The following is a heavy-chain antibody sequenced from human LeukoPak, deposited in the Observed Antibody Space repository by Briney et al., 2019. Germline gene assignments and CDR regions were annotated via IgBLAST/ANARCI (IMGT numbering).Heavy chain of an antibody. D-gene: IGHD1-26*01. CDR2: ISAYNGNT. Sequence: ASVKVSCKASGYTFTSYGISWVRQAPGQGLEWMGWISAYNGNTNYAQKLQGRVTMTTDTSTSTAYMELRSLRSDNTAVYYCARVCGSYLHNWFDPWGQGTLVTVSS. V-gene: IGHV1-18*01. J-gene: IGHJ5*02. CDR3: ARVCGSYLHNWFDP. CDR1: GYTFTSYG.